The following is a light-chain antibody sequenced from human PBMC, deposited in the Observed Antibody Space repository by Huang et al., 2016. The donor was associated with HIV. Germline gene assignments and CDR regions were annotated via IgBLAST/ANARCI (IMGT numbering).Light chain of an antibody. Sequence: IQLTQSPTSLSASVGDRVTIACRASQAIGTYVNWFQQKPGRAPKLLISDVSSLHRGIEERVSGAGSGTEFTLTIRGLQFDDFATYFCQQSYSAWITFGQGTRLEIK. CDR1: QAIGTY. J-gene: IGKJ5*01. CDR2: DVS. V-gene: IGKV1-39*01. CDR3: QQSYSAWIT.